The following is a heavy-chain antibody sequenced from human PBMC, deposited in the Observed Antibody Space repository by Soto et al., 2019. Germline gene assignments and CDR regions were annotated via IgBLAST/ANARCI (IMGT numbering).Heavy chain of an antibody. Sequence: QVQLVQSGAEVKKPGSSVKVSCKASGGTFSSYTISWVRQAPGKGLEWMGRIIPILGIANYAQKFQGRVTITADKSTSTAYMELSSLRSEDTAVYYCARGRGITMIVVADYWYFDLWGRGTLVTVSS. CDR3: ARGRGITMIVVADYWYFDL. CDR2: IIPILGIA. J-gene: IGHJ2*01. CDR1: GGTFSSYT. V-gene: IGHV1-69*02. D-gene: IGHD3-22*01.